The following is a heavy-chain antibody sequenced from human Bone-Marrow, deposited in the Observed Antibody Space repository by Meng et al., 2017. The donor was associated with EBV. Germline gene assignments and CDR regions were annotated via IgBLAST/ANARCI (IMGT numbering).Heavy chain of an antibody. CDR1: GFTFSNYD. CDR2: ISTSSTYI. V-gene: IGHV3-21*01. CDR3: ARAYCTSPGCNKIPGF. Sequence: EVELVESGGGLVKPGGSLSLSCAASGFTFSNYDMHWVRQVTGQAPEWVSSISTSSTYIYYADSMRGRFTVSRDNAEASLYLQMDSLRVEDTALYYCARAYCTSPGCNKIPGFWGQGALVTVSS. J-gene: IGHJ4*02. D-gene: IGHD2-2*02.